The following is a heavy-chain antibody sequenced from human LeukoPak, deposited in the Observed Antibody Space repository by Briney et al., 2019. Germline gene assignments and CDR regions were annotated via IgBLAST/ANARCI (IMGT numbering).Heavy chain of an antibody. Sequence: GSLRLSCAASGFTFSDYYMSWIRQSPVKGLEWIGEINYSGSTKYNPSLKNRVTISVDTSKNQFSLKLSSVTAADTAVYYCARRLPGFLVRGVLNGNWFDPWGQGTLVTVSS. V-gene: IGHV4-34*01. CDR2: INYSGST. CDR1: GFTFSDYY. CDR3: ARRLPGFLVRGVLNGNWFDP. J-gene: IGHJ5*02. D-gene: IGHD3-10*01.